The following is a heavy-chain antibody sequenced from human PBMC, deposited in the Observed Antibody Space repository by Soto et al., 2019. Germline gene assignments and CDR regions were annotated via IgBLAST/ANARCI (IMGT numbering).Heavy chain of an antibody. CDR2: IFPAAFDT. V-gene: IGHV5-51*01. CDR3: ARQYYYDSSASPN. J-gene: IGHJ4*02. CDR1: GYSFISYW. D-gene: IGHD3-22*01. Sequence: VESLKISCKGSGYSFISYWIAWVRQRPGKGLEWMGSIFPAAFDTRYSPSFQGQVTISVDTSISTAYLQWGRLEASDTAMYYCARQYYYDSSASPNWGQGTQVTVSS.